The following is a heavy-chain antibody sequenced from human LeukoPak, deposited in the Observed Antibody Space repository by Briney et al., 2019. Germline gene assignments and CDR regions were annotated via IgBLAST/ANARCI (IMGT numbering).Heavy chain of an antibody. CDR3: ARSGDAGGLYYYYMDV. Sequence: SVKVSCKASGGTFSSYAISWVRQAPGQGLEWMGGIIPIFGTANYAQKFQGRVTITTDESTSTAYMELSSLRSEDTAVYYCARSGDAGGLYYYYMDVWGKGTTVTVSS. CDR1: GGTFSSYA. V-gene: IGHV1-69*05. CDR2: IIPIFGTA. J-gene: IGHJ6*03. D-gene: IGHD2-21*01.